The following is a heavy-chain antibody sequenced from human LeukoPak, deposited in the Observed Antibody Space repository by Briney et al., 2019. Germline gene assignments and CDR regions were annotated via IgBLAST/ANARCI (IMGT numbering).Heavy chain of an antibody. CDR3: ARDMDRYYDSGGYYSVGTPFGY. CDR2: IYYSGST. CDR1: GGSISSYY. D-gene: IGHD3-22*01. Sequence: SETLSLTCTVSGGSISSYYWSWIRQPPGKGLEWIGYIYYSGSTNYNPSLKSRVTISVDTSKNQFSLKLSSVTAADTAVYYCARDMDRYYDSGGYYSVGTPFGYWGQGTLVTVSS. J-gene: IGHJ4*02. V-gene: IGHV4-59*01.